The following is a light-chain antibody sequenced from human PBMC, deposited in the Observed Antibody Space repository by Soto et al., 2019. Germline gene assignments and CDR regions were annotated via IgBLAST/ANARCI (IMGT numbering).Light chain of an antibody. V-gene: IGLV3-1*01. CDR3: QAWDSSTGE. CDR2: QDS. CDR1: KLGDKY. J-gene: IGLJ2*01. Sequence: SSELTQPPSVSVSPGQTASITCSGDKLGDKYACWYQQKPGQSPVLVIYQDSKRPSGIPERFSGSNSGNTATLTISGTQAMDEADYYCQAWDSSTGEFGGGTKVTVL.